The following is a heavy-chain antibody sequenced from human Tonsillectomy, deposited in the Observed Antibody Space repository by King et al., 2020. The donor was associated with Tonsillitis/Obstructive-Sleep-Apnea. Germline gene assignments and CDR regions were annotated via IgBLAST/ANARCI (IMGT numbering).Heavy chain of an antibody. CDR1: GYSFSTYW. D-gene: IGHD3-10*01. CDR2: IYPGDSDT. J-gene: IGHJ4*02. CDR3: ARPKPMIRGVFSYFDT. V-gene: IGHV5-51*01. Sequence: QLVQSGAEVKKPGESLKISCKGSGYSFSTYWIGWVRQMPGKGLEWMGIIYPGDSDTRYSPSFQGQVTISADKSINTAYLQWSSLKASDTAIHYCARPKPMIRGVFSYFDTWAQETLVTVSS.